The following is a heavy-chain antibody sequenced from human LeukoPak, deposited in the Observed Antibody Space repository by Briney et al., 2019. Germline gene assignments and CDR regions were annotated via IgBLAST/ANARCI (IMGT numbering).Heavy chain of an antibody. V-gene: IGHV3-30*18. CDR1: GDSISSSS. J-gene: IGHJ4*02. Sequence: LSLTCTVSGDSISSSSYHWGWIRQAPGKGLEWVAIISYDGSDKYYADSVKGRFTISRDNSKNTLYLQMNSLRAEDTAVYYCAKGIPSDYWGQGTLVTVSP. D-gene: IGHD2-21*01. CDR3: AKGIPSDY. CDR2: ISYDGSDK.